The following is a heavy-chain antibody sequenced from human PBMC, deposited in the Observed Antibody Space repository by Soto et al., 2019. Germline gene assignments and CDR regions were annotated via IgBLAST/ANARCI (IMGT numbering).Heavy chain of an antibody. D-gene: IGHD4-17*01. V-gene: IGHV1-46*01. CDR2: INPSGGST. CDR3: ARGNYGDYPTAYYYYGMDV. J-gene: IGHJ6*02. Sequence: EASLTVSCKASAYTFTIYHMHWVREAPGPGLEWMGIINPSGGSTSYAQKFQGRVTMTRDTSTSTVYMELSSLRSEDTAVYYCARGNYGDYPTAYYYYGMDVWGQGTTVTVSS. CDR1: AYTFTIYH.